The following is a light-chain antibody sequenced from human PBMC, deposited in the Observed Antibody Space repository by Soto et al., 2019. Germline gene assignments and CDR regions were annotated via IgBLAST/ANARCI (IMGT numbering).Light chain of an antibody. J-gene: IGLJ1*01. CDR1: SSDVGGYNY. V-gene: IGLV2-14*01. Sequence: QPASVSWSPGQSITISCTGTSSDVGGYNYVSWYQLHPGKAPKLMVYEVSNRPSGVSNRFSGSKSGNTASLTISGLQAEDEADYYCSSYTSSTAYVFGTGTKVTVL. CDR2: EVS. CDR3: SSYTSSTAYV.